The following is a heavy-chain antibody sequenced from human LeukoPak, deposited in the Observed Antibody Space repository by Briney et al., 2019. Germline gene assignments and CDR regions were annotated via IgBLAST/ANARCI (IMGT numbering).Heavy chain of an antibody. J-gene: IGHJ4*02. V-gene: IGHV4-34*01. Sequence: SETMSLTCAVYGGSLSGYYWSWIRQHPGKGLEWIGEINHSGSTNYNPSLKSRVTISVDTSKNQFSLKLSSVTAADTAVYYCARVGRIETIDYWGQGTLVNVSS. CDR2: INHSGST. CDR1: GGSLSGYY. CDR3: ARVGRIETIDY. D-gene: IGHD3-10*01.